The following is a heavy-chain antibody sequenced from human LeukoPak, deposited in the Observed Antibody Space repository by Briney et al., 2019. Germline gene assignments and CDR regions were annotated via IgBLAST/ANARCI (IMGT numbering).Heavy chain of an antibody. V-gene: IGHV4-31*11. Sequence: PSETLSLTCAVYGGSFSGYYWSWIRQHPGKGLEWIGYIYYSGSTYYNPSLKSRVTISVDTSKNQFSLKLSSVTAADTAVYYCARGAFSPQYGRGYSFGYWGQGTLVTVSS. CDR1: GGSFSGYY. J-gene: IGHJ4*02. CDR3: ARGAFSPQYGRGYSFGY. CDR2: IYYSGST. D-gene: IGHD5-18*01.